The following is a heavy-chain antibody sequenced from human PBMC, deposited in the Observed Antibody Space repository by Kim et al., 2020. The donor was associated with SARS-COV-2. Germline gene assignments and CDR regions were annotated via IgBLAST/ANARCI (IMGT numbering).Heavy chain of an antibody. D-gene: IGHD3-9*01. J-gene: IGHJ5*02. V-gene: IGHV1-18*01. CDR3: ARDYDILTGAYNWFDP. Sequence: KLQGRVTMTTDTSTSTAYMELRSLRSDDTAVYYCARDYDILTGAYNWFDPWGQGTLVTVSS.